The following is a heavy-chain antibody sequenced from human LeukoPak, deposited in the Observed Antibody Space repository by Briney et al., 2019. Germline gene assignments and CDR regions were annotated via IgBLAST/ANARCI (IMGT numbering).Heavy chain of an antibody. CDR1: GGSISSGDYY. CDR3: ARASFLEWLLPGAFDI. CDR2: IYYSGST. V-gene: IGHV4-30-4*08. D-gene: IGHD3-3*01. J-gene: IGHJ3*02. Sequence: SQTLSLTCTVSGGSISSGDYYWGWIRQPPGTGLEWIGYIYYSGSTYYNPSLKSRVTISVDTSKNQFSLKLSSVTAADTAVYYCARASFLEWLLPGAFDIWGQGTMVTVSS.